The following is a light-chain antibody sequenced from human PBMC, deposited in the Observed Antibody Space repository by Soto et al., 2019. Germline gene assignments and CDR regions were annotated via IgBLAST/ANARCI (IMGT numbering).Light chain of an antibody. J-gene: IGLJ2*01. Sequence: QSVLTQPPSASGTPGLRVTCSCSGSSSNIGSNPVSWYQLLPGTAPKLLIYDNERPSGVPDRFSGSKSGTSASLATSGLQSEDEADYYCAAWDASLNGVVFGGGTKLTVL. CDR3: AAWDASLNGVV. CDR2: DN. CDR1: SSNIGSNP. V-gene: IGLV1-44*01.